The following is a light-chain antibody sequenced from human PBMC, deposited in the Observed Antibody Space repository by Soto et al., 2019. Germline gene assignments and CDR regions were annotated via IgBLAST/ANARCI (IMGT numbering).Light chain of an antibody. V-gene: IGKV4-1*01. Sequence: DIVMTQSPDSLAVSLGERATINCKSSQSVFFSSNNKNYLAWYQQKPGQPPKLFISWASTRESGVPDRFSGSGSGTDFTLTISSLQTEDVAVYYCQQYYSTPLTSGGGTKVDIK. CDR2: WAS. CDR3: QQYYSTPLT. CDR1: QSVFFSSNNKNY. J-gene: IGKJ4*01.